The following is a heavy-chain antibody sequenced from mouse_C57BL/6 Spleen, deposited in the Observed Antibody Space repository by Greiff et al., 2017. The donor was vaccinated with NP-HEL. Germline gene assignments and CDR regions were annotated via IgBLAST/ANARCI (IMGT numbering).Heavy chain of an antibody. CDR3: ARPYYYGSSYGMDD. CDR1: GYTFTSYW. V-gene: IGHV1-64*01. D-gene: IGHD1-1*01. Sequence: VQLQQPGAELVKPGASAKLSCKASGYTFTSYWMHWVKQRPGQGLEWIGMIHPNSGSTNYNEKFKSKATLTVYKSSSTTYMQLSSLTSEDSAVYYCARPYYYGSSYGMDDWGQGTSVTVSS. J-gene: IGHJ4*01. CDR2: IHPNSGST.